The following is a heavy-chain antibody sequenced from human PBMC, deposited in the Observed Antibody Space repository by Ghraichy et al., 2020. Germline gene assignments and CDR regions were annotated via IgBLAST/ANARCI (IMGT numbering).Heavy chain of an antibody. CDR2: IKQDGSEK. J-gene: IGHJ6*02. Sequence: GGSLRLSCAASGFTFSSYWMSWVRQAPGKGLEWVANIKQDGSEKYYVDSVKGRFTISRDNAKNSLYLQMNSLRAEDTAVYYCARSYSSGWYRYYYYYYGMDVWGQGTTVTVSS. CDR3: ARSYSSGWYRYYYYYYGMDV. CDR1: GFTFSSYW. D-gene: IGHD6-19*01. V-gene: IGHV3-7*01.